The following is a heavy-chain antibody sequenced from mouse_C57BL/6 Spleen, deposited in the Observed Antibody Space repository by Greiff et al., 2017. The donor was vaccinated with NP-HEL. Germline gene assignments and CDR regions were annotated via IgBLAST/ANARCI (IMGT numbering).Heavy chain of an antibody. CDR1: GYAFSSSW. Sequence: VQLQQSGPELVKPGASVKISCKASGYAFSSSWMNWVKQRPGKGLEWIGRIYPGDGDTNYNGKFKGKATLTADKSSSTAYMQLSSLTSEDSAVYFGARRDGNFPWFADWGQGTLVTVSA. V-gene: IGHV1-82*01. CDR2: IYPGDGDT. D-gene: IGHD2-1*01. J-gene: IGHJ3*01. CDR3: ARRDGNFPWFAD.